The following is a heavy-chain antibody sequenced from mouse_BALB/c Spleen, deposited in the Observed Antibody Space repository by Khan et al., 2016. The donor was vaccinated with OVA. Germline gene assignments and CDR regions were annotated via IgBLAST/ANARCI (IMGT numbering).Heavy chain of an antibody. Sequence: EVQLVESGPGLVKPSQSLSLTCTVTGYSITSDYAWNWIRQFPGNKLEWMGYISYSGNTKCNPSLKSRISITRDTSKNQFFLQLNFVTIEDTATYYCARIQGGDFDYWGQGTTLTVSS. CDR3: ARIQGGDFDY. CDR1: GYSITSDYA. D-gene: IGHD3-2*02. V-gene: IGHV3-2*02. J-gene: IGHJ2*01. CDR2: ISYSGNT.